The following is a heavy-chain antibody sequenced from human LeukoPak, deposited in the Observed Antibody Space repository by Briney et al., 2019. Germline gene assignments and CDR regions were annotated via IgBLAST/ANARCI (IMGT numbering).Heavy chain of an antibody. CDR2: IYTTGNT. CDR3: ARVVGTSRIDY. J-gene: IGHJ4*02. D-gene: IGHD2-2*01. CDR1: GGSITNGGYY. V-gene: IGHV4-61*02. Sequence: PSETLSLTCTVSGGSITNGGYYWSWIRQPAGKGLEWIGRIYTTGNTNYNPSLKSRVTISLDTSKNQFSLKLSSVTAADTAVYYCARVVGTSRIDYWGQGTLVTVSS.